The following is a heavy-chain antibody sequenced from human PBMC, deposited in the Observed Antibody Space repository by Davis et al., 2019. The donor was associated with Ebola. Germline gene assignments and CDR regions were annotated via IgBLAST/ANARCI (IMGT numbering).Heavy chain of an antibody. CDR3: ARAQFPTTSDH. V-gene: IGHV1-2*06. CDR1: GYTFTAFY. D-gene: IGHD1-1*01. Sequence: AASVKVSCKASGYTFTAFYIHWVRQAPGQGLEWMGRINPNSGGTNYAQKFQGRVTMTTDTSTSTAYMEVGILRSDDTAVYYCARAQFPTTSDHWGQGTLVTVSS. J-gene: IGHJ4*02. CDR2: INPNSGGT.